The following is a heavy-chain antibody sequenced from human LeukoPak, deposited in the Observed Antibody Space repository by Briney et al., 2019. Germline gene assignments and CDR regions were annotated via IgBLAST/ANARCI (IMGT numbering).Heavy chain of an antibody. D-gene: IGHD1-26*01. CDR1: GFTFSDST. CDR2: MKEDGSEI. CDR3: ATRGALGGHFPY. Sequence: GGSLRLSCVVAGFTFSDSTMTWVRQAAGKGPEWVAKMKEDGSEIEYVDSVKGRFTISRDNAKNSLYLQMNYLRAEDTAVYYCATRGALGGHFPYWGQGTLVIVSS. V-gene: IGHV3-7*01. J-gene: IGHJ4*02.